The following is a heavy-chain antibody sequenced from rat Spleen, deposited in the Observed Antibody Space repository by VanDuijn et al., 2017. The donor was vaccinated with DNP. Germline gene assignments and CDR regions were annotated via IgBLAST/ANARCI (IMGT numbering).Heavy chain of an antibody. D-gene: IGHD1-11*01. J-gene: IGHJ4*01. Sequence: EVKLVESGGGLVQPGRSLKLSCAASGFNFNIYWMGWVRQAPGKGLEWIGEINKDSRTIKYSPSLKDKFTISRDNAQNTLYLQMSRLGSDDTAIYYYVRGEEGVDALGQGTSVTVSS. CDR1: GFNFNIYW. V-gene: IGHV4-2*01. CDR2: INKDSRTI. CDR3: VRGEEGVDA.